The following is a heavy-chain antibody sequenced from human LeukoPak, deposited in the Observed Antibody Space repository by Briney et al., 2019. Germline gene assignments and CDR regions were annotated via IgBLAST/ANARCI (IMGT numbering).Heavy chain of an antibody. CDR3: ARDIPPTYYDFWSGYVNWFDP. J-gene: IGHJ5*02. CDR2: ISAYNGNT. CDR1: GYTFTSYG. Sequence: GASVKVSCKASGYTFTSYGISWVRQAPGQGLEWMGWISAYNGNTNYAQKLQGRVTMTTDTSTSTAYMELRSLRSDDTAVYYCARDIPPTYYDFWSGYVNWFDPWGQGTLVTVSS. D-gene: IGHD3-3*01. V-gene: IGHV1-18*01.